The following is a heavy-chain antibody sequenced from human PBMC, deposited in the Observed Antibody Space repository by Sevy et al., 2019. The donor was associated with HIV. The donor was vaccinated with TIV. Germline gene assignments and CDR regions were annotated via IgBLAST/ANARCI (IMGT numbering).Heavy chain of an antibody. Sequence: TSVKVSCKVSGYTLTEFSMHWVRQAPGKGLEWMGSFDPEDGNTVYAQKFQGRVTMTEDTSTDTAYMELSSLRSEDTAMYYCATTKDYYDSSGYPFDYWGHGTLVTVSS. J-gene: IGHJ4*01. CDR2: FDPEDGNT. CDR1: GYTLTEFS. CDR3: ATTKDYYDSSGYPFDY. D-gene: IGHD3-22*01. V-gene: IGHV1-24*01.